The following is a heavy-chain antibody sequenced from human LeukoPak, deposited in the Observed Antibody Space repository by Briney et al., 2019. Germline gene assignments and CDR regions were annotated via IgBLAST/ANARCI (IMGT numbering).Heavy chain of an antibody. V-gene: IGHV4-61*01. Sequence: KPSETLSLTCTVSGGSVSSGSYYWSWIRQPPGKGLEWIGYIYYSGSTNYNPSLKSRVTISVDTSKNQFSLKLSSVTAADTAVYYCARDSSGPRGGSWFDPWGQGTLVTVSS. D-gene: IGHD3-22*01. CDR1: GGSVSSGSYY. CDR3: ARDSSGPRGGSWFDP. CDR2: IYYSGST. J-gene: IGHJ5*02.